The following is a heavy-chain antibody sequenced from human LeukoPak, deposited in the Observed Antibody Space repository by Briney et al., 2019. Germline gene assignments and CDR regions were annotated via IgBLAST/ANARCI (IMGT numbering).Heavy chain of an antibody. D-gene: IGHD3-22*01. V-gene: IGHV3-21*01. Sequence: PGGSLRLSCAASGFTFSSYSMNWVRQAPGKGLEWVSSTSSSSSYIYYADSVKGRFTISRDNAKNSLYLQMNSLRAEDTAVYYCAREGHDSSGYEKAFDIWGQGTMVTVSS. J-gene: IGHJ3*02. CDR2: TSSSSSYI. CDR3: AREGHDSSGYEKAFDI. CDR1: GFTFSSYS.